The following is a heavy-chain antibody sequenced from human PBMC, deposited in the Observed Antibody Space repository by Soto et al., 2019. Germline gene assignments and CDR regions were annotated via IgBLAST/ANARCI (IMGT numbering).Heavy chain of an antibody. V-gene: IGHV3-30-3*01. D-gene: IGHD2-21*02. CDR3: ARARPYCGGDCFDAFDI. CDR1: VFTFSSYA. Sequence: PGGSLRLSCAASVFTFSSYAMRWFRQAPGKGLEWVAVISYDGSNKYYADSVKGRFTISRDNSKNTLYLQMNSLRAEDTAVYYCARARPYCGGDCFDAFDIWGQGTMVTVSS. J-gene: IGHJ3*02. CDR2: ISYDGSNK.